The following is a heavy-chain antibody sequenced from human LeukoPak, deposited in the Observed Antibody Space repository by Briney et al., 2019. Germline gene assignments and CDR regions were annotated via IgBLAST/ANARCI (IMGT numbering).Heavy chain of an antibody. CDR3: ARGFYYFDY. V-gene: IGHV4-34*01. J-gene: IGHJ4*02. CDR1: GGSFSGYY. CDR2: INHSGST. Sequence: SETLSLTCAVYGGSFSGYYWSWIRQPPGKGLEWIGEINHSGSTNYNPSLKSRVTISVDTSKNQFSLKLSSVTAADTAVYYCARGFYYFDYWGQGTLVTISS.